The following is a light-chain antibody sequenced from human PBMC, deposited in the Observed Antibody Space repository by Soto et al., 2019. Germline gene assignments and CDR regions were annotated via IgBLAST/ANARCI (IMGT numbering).Light chain of an antibody. CDR3: QQYNKWPWT. V-gene: IGKV3-15*01. CDR2: GAS. J-gene: IGKJ1*01. CDR1: QSVSSN. Sequence: EILMTQSPATLSVSPGARATLSCRASQSVSSNLAWYQHKPGQAPRLLIYGASPRATGIPGRFSGSGSRTVFTLTISSLQSEDFGVYYCQQYNKWPWTFGRGTKVEIK.